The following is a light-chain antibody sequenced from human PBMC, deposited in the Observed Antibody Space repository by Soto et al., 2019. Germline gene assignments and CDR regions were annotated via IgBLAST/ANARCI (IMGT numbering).Light chain of an antibody. V-gene: IGLV2-11*01. CDR3: CSYAGTYTL. CDR1: SSDVGGYNY. Sequence: QSVLTQPRSVSGSPGQSVTISCTGTSSDVGGYNYVSWYQQHPGKAPKLMIYVVSKRPSGVPDRFSGSKSGNTASLTISGLQAEDEADYYCCSYAGTYTLFGGGTKVTVL. CDR2: VVS. J-gene: IGLJ2*01.